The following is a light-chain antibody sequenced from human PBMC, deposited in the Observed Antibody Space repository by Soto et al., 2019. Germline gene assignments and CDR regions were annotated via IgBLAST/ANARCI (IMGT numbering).Light chain of an antibody. J-gene: IGLJ1*01. CDR3: FSYACSSNYV. CDR2: EGS. CDR1: SSDVGSYNL. Sequence: QSVLTQPASVSGSPGQSITISCTGTSSDVGSYNLVSWYQQHPGKAPKLMSYEGSKRPSGVYNHFFGSKSGNTASLTIPGLQAEDEADYYCFSYACSSNYVFGNGKKVTV. V-gene: IGLV2-23*01.